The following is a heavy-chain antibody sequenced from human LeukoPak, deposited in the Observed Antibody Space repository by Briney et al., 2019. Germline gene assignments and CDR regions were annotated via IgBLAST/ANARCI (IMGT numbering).Heavy chain of an antibody. CDR2: INSDGSST. Sequence: TGGSLILSCAASGFTFSSYWMHWVRQAPGKGLVWVSRINSDGSSTSYADSVKGRFTISRDNAKNTLYLQMNSLRAEDTAVYYCVRWRSGTYRFDCWGQGTLVTVSS. V-gene: IGHV3-74*01. CDR3: VRWRSGTYRFDC. CDR1: GFTFSSYW. J-gene: IGHJ4*02. D-gene: IGHD1-26*01.